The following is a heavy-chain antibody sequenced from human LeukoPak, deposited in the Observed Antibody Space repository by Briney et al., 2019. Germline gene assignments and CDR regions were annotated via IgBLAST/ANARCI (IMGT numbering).Heavy chain of an antibody. CDR2: MNPDSGNT. J-gene: IGHJ4*02. Sequence: PLASVKVSCKASGHTFTGYDINWVRQATGQGLEWMGWMNPDSGNTGYAQKFQGRVTMTRNPSISTAYMELSSLTSEDTAVYYCARRIAAAGVGIVYWGQGTLVTVSS. D-gene: IGHD6-13*01. CDR1: GHTFTGYD. V-gene: IGHV1-8*01. CDR3: ARRIAAAGVGIVY.